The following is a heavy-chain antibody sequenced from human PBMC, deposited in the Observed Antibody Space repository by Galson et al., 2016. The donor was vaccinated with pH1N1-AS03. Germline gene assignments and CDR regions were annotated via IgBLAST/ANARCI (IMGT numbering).Heavy chain of an antibody. V-gene: IGHV3-11*01. CDR3: ARGWYDIWTGYLVDPFDY. J-gene: IGHJ4*02. CDR2: ITSSGGSGPTI. Sequence: SLRLSCAASGFTFRDYYMSWIRQAPGKGLEWISCITSSGGSGPTIYYADSVKGRFTISRDNAKNSLYLQMNSLRADDTAVYYCARGWYDIWTGYLVDPFDYWGQGALVTASS. CDR1: GFTFRDYY. D-gene: IGHD3-9*01.